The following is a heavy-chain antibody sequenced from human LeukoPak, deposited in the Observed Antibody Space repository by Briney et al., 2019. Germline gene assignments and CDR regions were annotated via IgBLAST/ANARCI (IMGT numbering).Heavy chain of an antibody. CDR2: LSGSGDNT. V-gene: IGHV3-23*01. Sequence: GGSLRLSCAASGFTFSNYAMIWVRQAPGKGLEWVSALSGSGDNTYYADSVKGRFTISRDNSKNTLFLQMNSLRAEDTALYYCARPASRGVGRYFDLWGRGTLVTVSS. CDR3: ARPASRGVGRYFDL. CDR1: GFTFSNYA. J-gene: IGHJ2*01. D-gene: IGHD3-10*01.